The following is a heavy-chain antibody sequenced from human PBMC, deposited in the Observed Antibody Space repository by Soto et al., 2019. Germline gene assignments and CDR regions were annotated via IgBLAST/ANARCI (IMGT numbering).Heavy chain of an antibody. CDR3: ARDGVGATTFFGFLDY. CDR1: ASIFKGHG. D-gene: IGHD1-26*01. V-gene: IGHV3-33*08. CDR2: IRYDGSDE. Sequence: QVQLVESGGGVVQPGGSLRLSWAASASIFKGHGMHGVRQTPGKGLEWVAIIRYDGSDEHYGDSVEGRFTISRDNSKNMLYLQMISLRAEDTAVYYCARDGVGATTFFGFLDYWGQGTLVTVSS. J-gene: IGHJ4*02.